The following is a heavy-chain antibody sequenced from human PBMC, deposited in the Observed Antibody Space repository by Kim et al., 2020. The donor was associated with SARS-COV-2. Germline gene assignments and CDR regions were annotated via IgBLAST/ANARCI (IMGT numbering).Heavy chain of an antibody. CDR1: GYTFIDYY. CDR2: INLKNGDT. V-gene: IGHV1-2*06. D-gene: IGHD2-2*01. CDR3: ARGGCSSSCHDF. J-gene: IGHJ4*02. Sequence: ASVKVSCKASGYTFIDYYIQWVRQAPGQGLEWMGRINLKNGDTNTSINTVYMELSSLTSDDTAVYYCARGGCSSSCHDFWGQGTLVTVSS.